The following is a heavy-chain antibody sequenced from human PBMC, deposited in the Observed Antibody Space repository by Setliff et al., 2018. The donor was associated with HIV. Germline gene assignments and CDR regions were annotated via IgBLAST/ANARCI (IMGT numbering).Heavy chain of an antibody. J-gene: IGHJ5*02. CDR2: IIPMYGVT. CDR1: GGTFSSYV. V-gene: IGHV1-69*05. Sequence: GASVKVSCKASGGTFSSYVISWVRQAPGQGPEWMGGIIPMYGVTNYAQKFQGRVTITTDESTRTAYMELSSLRSEDPAVYYCALPYCSGGNCWSSASLPPAGWFDPWGQGTLVTVSS. CDR3: ALPYCSGGNCWSSASLPPAGWFDP. D-gene: IGHD2-15*01.